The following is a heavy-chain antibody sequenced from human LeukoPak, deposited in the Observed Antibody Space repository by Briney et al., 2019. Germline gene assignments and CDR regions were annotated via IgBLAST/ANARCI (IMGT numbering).Heavy chain of an antibody. J-gene: IGHJ3*02. Sequence: SETLSLTCTVSGDSISPYYWSWLRQPPGKGLEWIGYIHYRGSTNYNPSLKSRVTMSVDTSKNQFSLKLSSVTAADTAVYYCAREFRHGGNGDIWGQGTLVTVSS. CDR2: IHYRGST. CDR1: GDSISPYY. CDR3: AREFRHGGNGDI. V-gene: IGHV4-59*01. D-gene: IGHD4-23*01.